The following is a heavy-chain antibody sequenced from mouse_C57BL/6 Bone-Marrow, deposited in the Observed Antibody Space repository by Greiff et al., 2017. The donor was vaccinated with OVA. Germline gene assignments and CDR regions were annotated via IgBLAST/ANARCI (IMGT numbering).Heavy chain of an antibody. V-gene: IGHV5-12*01. CDR3: ARHYGSSY. CDR1: GFTFSDYY. J-gene: IGHJ3*01. D-gene: IGHD1-1*01. Sequence: DVMLVESGGGLVQPGGSLKLSCAASGFTFSDYYMYWVRQTPEKRLEWVAYISNGGGSTYYPDTVKGRFTISRDNAKNTLYLQMSRLKSEDTAMYYCARHYGSSYWGQGTLVTVSA. CDR2: ISNGGGST.